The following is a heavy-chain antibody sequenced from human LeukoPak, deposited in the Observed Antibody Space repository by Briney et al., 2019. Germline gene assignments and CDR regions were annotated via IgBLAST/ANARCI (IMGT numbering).Heavy chain of an antibody. Sequence: SETMSLTCTVSGGSISSSSYYWGRIRQPRGKGVEGIGSIYYSGSTYYNPSLKSRVTISVDTSNNQFSLKLSSVTAADTAVYYCARTLMGLRSPSFDYWGQGTLVTVSS. J-gene: IGHJ4*02. CDR2: IYYSGST. CDR1: GGSISSSSYY. CDR3: ARTLMGLRSPSFDY. D-gene: IGHD5-12*01. V-gene: IGHV4-39*01.